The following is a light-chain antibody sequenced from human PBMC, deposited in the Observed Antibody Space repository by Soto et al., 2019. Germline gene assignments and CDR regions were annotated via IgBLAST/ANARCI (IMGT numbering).Light chain of an antibody. CDR3: QEYDNCPLT. V-gene: IGKV3D-15*01. CDR1: QYINTR. Sequence: RVLNQSLVTVSSFTGDRVTXSCRASQYINTRLAWYQHIPGHAPRLLIYKTSLRASGIPARFSGSGSGTEFTLTISSLQSEDFAVYYCQEYDNCPLTFGGGIKV. CDR2: KTS. J-gene: IGKJ4*01.